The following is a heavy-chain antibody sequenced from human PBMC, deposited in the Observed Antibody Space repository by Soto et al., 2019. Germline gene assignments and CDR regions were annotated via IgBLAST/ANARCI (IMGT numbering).Heavy chain of an antibody. Sequence: SETLSLTCTVSGGSISSGDYYWSWIRQPPGKGLEWIGYIYYSGSTYYNPSLKSRVTISVDTSKNQFSLKLSSVTPDDTAVYYCVRLIGNSWLDSWGQGTPVTVSS. CDR2: IYYSGST. D-gene: IGHD2-8*01. J-gene: IGHJ5*01. CDR3: VRLIGNSWLDS. V-gene: IGHV4-30-4*01. CDR1: GGSISSGDYY.